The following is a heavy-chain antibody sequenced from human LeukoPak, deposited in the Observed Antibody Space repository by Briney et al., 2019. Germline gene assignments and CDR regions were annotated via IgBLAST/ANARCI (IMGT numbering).Heavy chain of an antibody. V-gene: IGHV3-72*01. J-gene: IGHJ4*02. D-gene: IGHD4-17*01. Sequence: PGGSLRLSCAASGFTFSDHYMDWVRQAPGKGLEWVGRTRDKAASYTTEYAASVKGRFTVSRDDSKNSLYLQMNSLRTEDTAVYYCVASCLGPGDLDYWGQVTLVTVSS. CDR1: GFTFSDHY. CDR2: TRDKAASYTT. CDR3: VASCLGPGDLDY.